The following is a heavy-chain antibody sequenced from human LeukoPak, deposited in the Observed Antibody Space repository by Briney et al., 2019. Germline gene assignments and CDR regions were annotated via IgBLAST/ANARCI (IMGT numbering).Heavy chain of an antibody. V-gene: IGHV3-9*01. CDR3: AKDRGQWLVLDY. CDR1: GFTFDDYA. J-gene: IGHJ4*02. CDR2: ISWNSGSI. Sequence: QPGRSLRLSCAASGFTFDDYAMHWVRQAPGKGLEWVSGISWNSGSIGYADSVKGRFTISRDNAKNSLYLQMNSLRAEDTALYYCAKDRGQWLVLDYWGQGTLVTVSS. D-gene: IGHD6-19*01.